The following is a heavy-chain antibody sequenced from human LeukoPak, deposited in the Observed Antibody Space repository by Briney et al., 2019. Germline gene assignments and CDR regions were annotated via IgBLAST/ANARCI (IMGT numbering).Heavy chain of an antibody. D-gene: IGHD1-7*01. J-gene: IGHJ4*02. V-gene: IGHV4-30-4*08. Sequence: SETLSLSCTVSVGSFSSGAYYWGWIHQPPGKCLEWIGYIFYSVSTYSKPSLKSLFTITVDSSKNQFALKLSSVTAAATAVYYSAKVELELTIYNWGQGALVTVSP. CDR2: IFYSVST. CDR3: AKVELELTIYN. CDR1: VGSFSSGAYY.